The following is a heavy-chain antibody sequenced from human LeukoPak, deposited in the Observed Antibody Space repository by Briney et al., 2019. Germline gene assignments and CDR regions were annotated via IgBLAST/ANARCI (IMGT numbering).Heavy chain of an antibody. J-gene: IGHJ4*02. CDR3: ARRYYYDSSGYYYASFDY. D-gene: IGHD3-22*01. CDR2: IYPGDSDT. Sequence: GESLKISCKGSGYSFTSYWIGWVRQMPGKGLEWMGIIYPGDSDTRYSPSFQGQVTISADKSISTAYLQWSSLKASDTAVYYCARRYYYDSSGYYYASFDYWGQGTLVTVSS. V-gene: IGHV5-51*01. CDR1: GYSFTSYW.